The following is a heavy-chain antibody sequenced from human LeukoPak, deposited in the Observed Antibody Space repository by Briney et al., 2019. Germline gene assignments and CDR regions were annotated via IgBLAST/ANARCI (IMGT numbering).Heavy chain of an antibody. CDR2: ISPIFGTA. Sequence: SVKVSCKASGGTFSSYGISWVRQAPGQGLEGMGGISPIFGTANYAQKFQGRVTITADESTSTAYMELSSLRSEDTAVYYCARDRQLDPTEDAFDIWGQGTMVTVSS. V-gene: IGHV1-69*01. D-gene: IGHD1-1*01. CDR3: ARDRQLDPTEDAFDI. CDR1: GGTFSSYG. J-gene: IGHJ3*02.